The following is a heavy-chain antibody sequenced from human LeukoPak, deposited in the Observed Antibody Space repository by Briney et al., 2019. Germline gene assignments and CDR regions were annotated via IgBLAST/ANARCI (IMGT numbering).Heavy chain of an antibody. V-gene: IGHV6-1*01. D-gene: IGHD2-15*01. CDR1: GDSVSRNSAG. CDR3: ARDQDGFGY. J-gene: IGHJ4*02. Sequence: SQTLSLTCALSGDSVSRNSAGWNWVRQSRWRGLEWLGRTYYRSKWYNDNAVSVKSRITINPDTSKNQFSLQLNSVTPEDTAVYYCARDQDGFGYWGQGTLVTVSS. CDR2: TYYRSKWYN.